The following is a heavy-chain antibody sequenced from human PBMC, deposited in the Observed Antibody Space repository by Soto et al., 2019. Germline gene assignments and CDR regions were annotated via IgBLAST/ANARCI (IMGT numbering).Heavy chain of an antibody. V-gene: IGHV3-23*01. CDR1: GFTFSSYA. J-gene: IGHJ4*02. D-gene: IGHD3-22*01. Sequence: QPGGSLSLSCAASGFTFSSYAMSWVRQAPGKGLEWVSAISGSGGSTYYADSVKGRFTISRDNSKNTLYLQMNSLRAEDTAVYYCARGPDPLDYYDSSGPLDYWGEGTLVTVCS. CDR2: ISGSGGST. CDR3: ARGPDPLDYYDSSGPLDY.